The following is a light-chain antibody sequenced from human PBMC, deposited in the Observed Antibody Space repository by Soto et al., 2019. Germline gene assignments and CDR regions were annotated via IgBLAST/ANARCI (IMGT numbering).Light chain of an antibody. V-gene: IGLV2-8*01. Sequence: QSALTQPPSASGSPGQSVTISCTGTSGDVGGYNYVSWYQQHPGKAPKLMIFEVSERPSGVPDRFSASKSGNTASLTVSGLQAEDEADYYCSSYVGSNNYVFGTGTKVTVL. CDR2: EVS. CDR3: SSYVGSNNYV. J-gene: IGLJ1*01. CDR1: SGDVGGYNY.